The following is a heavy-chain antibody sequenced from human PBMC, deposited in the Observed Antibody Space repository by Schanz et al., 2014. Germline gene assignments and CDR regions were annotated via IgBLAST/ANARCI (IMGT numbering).Heavy chain of an antibody. D-gene: IGHD5-12*01. J-gene: IGHJ4*02. CDR2: ISYDGSNK. Sequence: ESGGGVVQPGRSLRLSCAVSGFTFSSYGMHWVRQAPGKGLEWVALISYDGSNKHYADSVKGRFTISRDNSKKTLYVQMNSLRAEDTAVYYCARDRPSGYALDFWGQGTLVTVSS. CDR3: ARDRPSGYALDF. CDR1: GFTFSSYG. V-gene: IGHV3-30*03.